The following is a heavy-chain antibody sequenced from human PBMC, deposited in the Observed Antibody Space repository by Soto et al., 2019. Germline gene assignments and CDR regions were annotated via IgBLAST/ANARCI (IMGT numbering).Heavy chain of an antibody. V-gene: IGHV3-30*18. D-gene: IGHD5-12*01. Sequence: QVQLVESAGGVVQPGTSLRLSCSASGFSFDAYGMHWVRPTPGKGLEWVEVISYDGCHRTYGDSVKGRFTISRDNSKNTVHLQMNSLIADDTALYYCTKEGRGYGGFDPNSYFENWGQGTQVTVSS. CDR1: GFSFDAYG. CDR3: TKEGRGYGGFDPNSYFEN. CDR2: ISYDGCHR. J-gene: IGHJ4*02.